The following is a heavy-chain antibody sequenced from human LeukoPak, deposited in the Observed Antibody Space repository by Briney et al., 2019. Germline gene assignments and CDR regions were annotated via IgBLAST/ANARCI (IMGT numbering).Heavy chain of an antibody. Sequence: GGSLRLSCAACGFIFSSKWIHWVRQAPGKGLEWVSRIDNGGSYTSYADSVKGRFTISRDNAKNTLYLQMNSLRAEDTAVYYCARDLPISDSSGYYLDYWGQGTVVTVSS. CDR2: IDNGGSYT. J-gene: IGHJ4*02. CDR1: GFIFSSKW. D-gene: IGHD3-22*01. CDR3: ARDLPISDSSGYYLDY. V-gene: IGHV3-74*01.